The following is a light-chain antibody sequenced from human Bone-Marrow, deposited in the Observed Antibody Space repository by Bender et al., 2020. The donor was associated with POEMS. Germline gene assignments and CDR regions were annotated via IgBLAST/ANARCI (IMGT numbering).Light chain of an antibody. J-gene: IGLJ3*02. V-gene: IGLV1-47*01. CDR1: SSNIGSNY. CDR3: VAWDASLNGWV. CDR2: TND. Sequence: QSVLTQPPSASGTPGQRVTISCSGSSSNIGSNYVYWYQQLPGTAPKLLIYTNDQRPSGVPDRFSGSKSGTSASLAISGLRSEDEAIYFCVAWDASLNGWVFGGGTKLTVL.